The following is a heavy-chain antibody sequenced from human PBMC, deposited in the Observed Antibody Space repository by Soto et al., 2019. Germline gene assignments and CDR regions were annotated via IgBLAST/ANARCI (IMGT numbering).Heavy chain of an antibody. CDR2: VSAYNGNT. V-gene: IGHV1-18*04. Sequence: ASVKVSCKASGYTFTSYGISWVRQAPGQGLEWMGWVSAYNGNTNYAQKLQGRVTMTTDTSTSTAYMELRSLRSDDTAVYYCARTYDSSGYGDPIDYWGQGTLVTVSS. J-gene: IGHJ4*02. D-gene: IGHD3-22*01. CDR1: GYTFTSYG. CDR3: ARTYDSSGYGDPIDY.